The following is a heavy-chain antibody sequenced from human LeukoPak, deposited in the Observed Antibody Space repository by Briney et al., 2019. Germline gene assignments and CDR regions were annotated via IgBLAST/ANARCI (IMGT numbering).Heavy chain of an antibody. CDR3: ARDPPTAVDIDY. D-gene: IGHD2-2*01. J-gene: IGHJ4*02. CDR2: ISGNNGVT. CDR1: GYTFTDYY. Sequence: ASVTVSCKASGYTFTDYYYHWVRQAPGQRIEWLGWISGNNGVTNFAQEFQGRVTLTRDTSISTVYMELSRLTSDDTAMYYCARDPPTAVDIDYWGQGTLLTVSS. V-gene: IGHV1-2*02.